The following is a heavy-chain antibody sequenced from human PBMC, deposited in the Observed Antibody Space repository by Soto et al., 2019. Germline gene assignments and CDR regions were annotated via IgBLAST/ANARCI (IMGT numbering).Heavy chain of an antibody. J-gene: IGHJ6*02. Sequence: PGGSLRLSCAVSGFTFEDYAMHWVRQTPRKGLEWVSGIDWNSGRIGYGDSVKGRFTISRDNSKNTMYLQVNSLRAEDTAVYYCARDYSRYYGMDVWGQGTTVTVSS. CDR1: GFTFEDYA. CDR2: IDWNSGRI. CDR3: ARDYSRYYGMDV. D-gene: IGHD2-15*01. V-gene: IGHV3-9*01.